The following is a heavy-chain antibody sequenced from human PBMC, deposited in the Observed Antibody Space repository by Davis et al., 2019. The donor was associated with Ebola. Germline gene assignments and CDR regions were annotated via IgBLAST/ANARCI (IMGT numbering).Heavy chain of an antibody. CDR1: GFSFSRYW. V-gene: IGHV3-74*01. J-gene: IGHJ3*02. CDR2: IKSDGTTI. D-gene: IGHD2-8*01. Sequence: GESLKISCAASGFSFSRYWMHWVRQAPGKGLVWVSRIKSDGTTISYADSVKGRFTISRDDSKNTVYLQMNSLRAEDTAVYYCARDAGTNGNAYHDAFDIWGQGTTVTVSS. CDR3: ARDAGTNGNAYHDAFDI.